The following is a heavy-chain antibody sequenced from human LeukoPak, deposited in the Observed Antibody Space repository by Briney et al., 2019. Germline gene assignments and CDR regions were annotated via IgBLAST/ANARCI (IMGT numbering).Heavy chain of an antibody. CDR2: ISAYNGNT. CDR1: GYTFTSYG. V-gene: IGHV1-18*01. Sequence: GASVKVSCKAFGYTFTSYGISWVRQAPGQGLEWMGWISAYNGNTNYAQKLQGRVTMTTDTSTSTAYMELRSLRSDDTAVYYCARDQSGSYPAPIVYWGQGTLVTVSS. J-gene: IGHJ4*02. D-gene: IGHD1-26*01. CDR3: ARDQSGSYPAPIVY.